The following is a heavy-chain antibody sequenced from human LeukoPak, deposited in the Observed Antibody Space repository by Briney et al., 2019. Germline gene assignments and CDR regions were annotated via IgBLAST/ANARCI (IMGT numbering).Heavy chain of an antibody. CDR1: GYTFTSYG. D-gene: IGHD3-16*01. CDR2: INPNSGGT. Sequence: GASVKVSCKASGYTFTSYGISWVRQAPGQGLEWMGWINPNSGGTNYAQKFQGRVTMTRDTSISTAYMELSRLRSDDTAVYYCARSPVRLGEFDYWGQGTLVTVSS. J-gene: IGHJ4*02. CDR3: ARSPVRLGEFDY. V-gene: IGHV1-2*02.